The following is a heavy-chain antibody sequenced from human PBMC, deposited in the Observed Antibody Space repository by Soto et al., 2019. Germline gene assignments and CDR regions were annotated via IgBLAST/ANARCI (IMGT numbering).Heavy chain of an antibody. J-gene: IGHJ4*02. CDR3: AGEGNRGYSYGYFDY. V-gene: IGHV4-31*02. D-gene: IGHD5-18*01. CDR2: IYYSGST. CDR1: GGSISSGGYY. Sequence: PSETLSLTCTVSGGSISSGGYYWSWIRQHPGKGLEWIGYIYYSGSTYYNPSLKSRVTISVDTSKNQFSLKLSSVTAADTAVYYCAGEGNRGYSYGYFDYWGQGTLVTVSS.